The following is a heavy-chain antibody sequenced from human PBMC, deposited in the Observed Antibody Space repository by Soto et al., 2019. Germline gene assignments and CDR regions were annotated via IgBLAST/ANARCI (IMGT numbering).Heavy chain of an antibody. CDR3: AKDPMIPSEWYFDY. V-gene: IGHV3-23*01. J-gene: IGHJ4*02. D-gene: IGHD3-22*01. CDR2: ISGSGGST. Sequence: PGGSLRLSCAASGFTFSSYWMSWVRQAPGKGLEWVSAISGSGGSTYYADSVKGRFTISRDNSKNTLYLQMNSLRAEDTAVYYCAKDPMIPSEWYFDYWGQGTLVTVSS. CDR1: GFTFSSYW.